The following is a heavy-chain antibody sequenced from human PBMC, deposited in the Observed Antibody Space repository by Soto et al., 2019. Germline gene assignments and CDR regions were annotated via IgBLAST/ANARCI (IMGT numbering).Heavy chain of an antibody. CDR2: IYPGDSDT. D-gene: IGHD3-22*01. Sequence: GESLKISCKGSGYSFTSYWIGWVRQMPGKGLEWMGIIYPGDSDTRYSPSFQGQVTISADKSISTAYLQWSSLKASDTAMYYCAREPPRRNPADSTGSATYGMDVWGQGTTVTVSS. CDR3: AREPPRRNPADSTGSATYGMDV. CDR1: GYSFTSYW. J-gene: IGHJ6*02. V-gene: IGHV5-51*01.